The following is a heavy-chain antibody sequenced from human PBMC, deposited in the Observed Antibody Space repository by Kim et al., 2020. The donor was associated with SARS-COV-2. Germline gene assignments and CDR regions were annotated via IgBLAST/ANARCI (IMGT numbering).Heavy chain of an antibody. V-gene: IGHV3-33*01. Sequence: GGSLRLSCAASGFTFSSYGMHWVRQAPGKGLEWVAVIWYDGSNKYYADSVKGRFTISRDNSKNTLYLQMNSLRAEDTAVYYCARGGRYSGYGSPYYFDYWGQGTLVTVSS. D-gene: IGHD5-12*01. J-gene: IGHJ4*02. CDR3: ARGGRYSGYGSPYYFDY. CDR1: GFTFSSYG. CDR2: IWYDGSNK.